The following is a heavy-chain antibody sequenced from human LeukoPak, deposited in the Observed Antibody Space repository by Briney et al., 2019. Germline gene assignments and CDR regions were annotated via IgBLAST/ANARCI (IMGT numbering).Heavy chain of an antibody. CDR3: ARQPASTVTTSNY. CDR1: GYTFTGYA. V-gene: IGHV7-4-1*02. Sequence: ASVKVSCKASGYTFTGYAMNWVRQAPGQGLKWMGWINTNTGNPTYAQGFTGRFVFSLDTSVSTAYLQISSLKAEDTAVYYCARQPASTVTTSNYWGQGTLVTVSS. CDR2: INTNTGNP. D-gene: IGHD4-17*01. J-gene: IGHJ4*02.